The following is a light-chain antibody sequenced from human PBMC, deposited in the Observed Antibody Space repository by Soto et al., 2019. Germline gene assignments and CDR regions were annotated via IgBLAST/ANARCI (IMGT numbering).Light chain of an antibody. Sequence: QSVLTQPPSASGSPGQSVTISCTGTSSDVGGYNDVSWYQQHPGKAPKLIIYDVTKRPSGVPDRFSGSKSGRTASLTVAGLQTYDEADYFCSSYAGSNNLVFGGGTKLTVL. J-gene: IGLJ2*01. V-gene: IGLV2-8*01. CDR2: DVT. CDR3: SSYAGSNNLV. CDR1: SSDVGGYND.